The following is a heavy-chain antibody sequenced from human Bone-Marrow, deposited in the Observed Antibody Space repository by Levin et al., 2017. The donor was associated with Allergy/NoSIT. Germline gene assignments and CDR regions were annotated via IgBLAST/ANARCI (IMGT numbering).Heavy chain of an antibody. J-gene: IGHJ4*02. CDR1: GFTFSSYW. Sequence: PGGSLRLSCAASGFTFSSYWMHWVRQAPGKGLVWVSRINSDGSSTSYADSVKGRFTISRDNAKNTLYLQMNSLRAEDTAVYYCARDGQHEMATMELDYWGQGTLVTVSS. D-gene: IGHD5-24*01. V-gene: IGHV3-74*01. CDR2: INSDGSST. CDR3: ARDGQHEMATMELDY.